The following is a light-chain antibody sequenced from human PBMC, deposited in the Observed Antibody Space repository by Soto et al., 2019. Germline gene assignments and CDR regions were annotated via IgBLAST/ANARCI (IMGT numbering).Light chain of an antibody. J-gene: IGLJ1*01. Sequence: QSALTQAASVSGSPGQSITISCTETSRDIGSYDLVSWYQQHPGKAPKLIIYEDTKRPSGVSDRFSGSKSGYTASLTISGLQAEDESDYYCCSYACSSTYYVFGTVTNLTVL. CDR3: CSYACSSTYYV. V-gene: IGLV2-23*01. CDR2: EDT. CDR1: SRDIGSYDL.